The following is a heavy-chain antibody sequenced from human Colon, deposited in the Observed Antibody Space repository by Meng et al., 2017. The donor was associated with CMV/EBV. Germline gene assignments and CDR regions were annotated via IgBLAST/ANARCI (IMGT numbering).Heavy chain of an antibody. J-gene: IGHJ4*02. V-gene: IGHV3-21*01. Sequence: GGSLRLSCEAFRLTFSSYTMNWVRQAPGKGLEWVASISSSGRYIYYADSVKGRFTISRDNAYNSLYLQMNSLRADDTAVYYCATSEEMASAGTFDNWGQGTLVTVSS. CDR3: ATSEEMASAGTFDN. CDR1: RLTFSSYT. D-gene: IGHD5-24*01. CDR2: ISSSGRYI.